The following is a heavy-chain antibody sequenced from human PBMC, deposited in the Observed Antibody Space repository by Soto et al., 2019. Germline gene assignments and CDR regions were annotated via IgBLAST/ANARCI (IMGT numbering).Heavy chain of an antibody. CDR1: GGSFSGYY. V-gene: IGHV4-34*01. Sequence: QVQLQQWGAGLLKPSETLSLTCAVYGGSFSGYYWSWIRQPPGKGLEWIGEINHSGSTNYNPSLKGRVTISVDTSKNQFSLKLSSVTAADTAVYYCARLGKVAAAGTGDWFDPWGQGTLVTVSS. CDR2: INHSGST. D-gene: IGHD6-13*01. CDR3: ARLGKVAAAGTGDWFDP. J-gene: IGHJ5*02.